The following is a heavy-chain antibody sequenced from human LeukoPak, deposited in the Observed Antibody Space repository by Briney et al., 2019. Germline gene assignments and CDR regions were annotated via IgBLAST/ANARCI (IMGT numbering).Heavy chain of an antibody. CDR1: GFTSSSYS. V-gene: IGHV3-21*01. J-gene: IGHJ4*02. Sequence: GGSLRLSCAASGFTSSSYSMNWVRQAPGKGLEWVSSISSSSSYIYYADSVKGRFTISRDNAKNSLYLQMNSLRAEDTAVYYCARGSSSGWYNYWGQGTLVTVSS. CDR3: ARGSSSGWYNY. D-gene: IGHD6-19*01. CDR2: ISSSSSYI.